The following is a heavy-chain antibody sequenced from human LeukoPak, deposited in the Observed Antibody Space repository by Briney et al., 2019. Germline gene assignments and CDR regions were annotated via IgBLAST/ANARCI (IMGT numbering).Heavy chain of an antibody. Sequence: GGSLRLSCAASGFTFSSYAMSWVRQAPGKGLEWVAIIKQDGSEKYYVDSVKGQFTISRDNAKNSLDLQMNRLRAEDTAVYYCARGHIGMDVWGKGTTVNVSS. CDR3: ARGHIGMDV. CDR2: IKQDGSEK. D-gene: IGHD5-12*01. V-gene: IGHV3-7*01. CDR1: GFTFSSYA. J-gene: IGHJ6*04.